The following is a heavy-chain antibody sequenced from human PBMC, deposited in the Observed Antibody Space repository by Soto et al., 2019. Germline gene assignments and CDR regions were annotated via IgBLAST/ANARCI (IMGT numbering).Heavy chain of an antibody. CDR1: SSYLNGYD. CDR2: IHYSGSA. J-gene: IGHJ5*01. Sequence: XETLSGTCTFASSYLNGYDWAWIRPSPERGLDWIGYIHYSGSANYNPSLNSRLTMSVDRSKSQFSMKLDSVTAADTAVYYCARGVGGSGLNWFDSWGQATLVPFSA. V-gene: IGHV4-59*12. CDR3: ARGVGGSGLNWFDS. D-gene: IGHD6-19*01.